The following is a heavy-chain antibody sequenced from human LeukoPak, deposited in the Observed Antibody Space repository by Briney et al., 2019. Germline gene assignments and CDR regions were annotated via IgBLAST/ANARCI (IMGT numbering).Heavy chain of an antibody. CDR1: GFTFGDYP. V-gene: IGHV3-49*01. D-gene: IGHD6-6*01. CDR3: TRVGLSTSSRWLDP. CDR2: IRSKAYGETT. J-gene: IGHJ5*02. Sequence: GGSLRLSCTASGFTFGDYPMSWFRQAPGKGLEWVGFIRSKAYGETTEYAASVKGRFTISRDGSKNIAYLQMNSLKTEDTAVYYCTRVGLSTSSRWLDPWGQGTLVTVSS.